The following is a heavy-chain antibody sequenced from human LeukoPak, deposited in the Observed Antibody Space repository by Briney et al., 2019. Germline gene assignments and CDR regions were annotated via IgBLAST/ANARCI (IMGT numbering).Heavy chain of an antibody. Sequence: PSQTLSLTCAVSGGSISSGGYSWSWIRQPPGKGLEWIGYICHSGSTYYNPSLKSRVTISVDRSKNQFSLKLSSVTAADTAVYYCARATLRYFDYWGQGTLVTVSS. D-gene: IGHD3-9*01. V-gene: IGHV4-30-2*01. CDR1: GGSISSGGYS. CDR2: ICHSGST. CDR3: ARATLRYFDY. J-gene: IGHJ4*02.